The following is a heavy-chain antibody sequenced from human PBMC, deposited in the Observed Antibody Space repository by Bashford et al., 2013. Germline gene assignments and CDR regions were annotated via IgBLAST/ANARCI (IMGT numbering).Heavy chain of an antibody. Sequence: VRQAPGKGLEWVSAISGSGGSTYYADSVKGRFTISRDNSKNTLYLQMNSLRAEDTAVYYCAKGTTVYWGQGTLVTVSS. CDR2: ISGSGGST. CDR3: AKGTTVY. V-gene: IGHV3-23*01. D-gene: IGHD1-1*01. J-gene: IGHJ4*02.